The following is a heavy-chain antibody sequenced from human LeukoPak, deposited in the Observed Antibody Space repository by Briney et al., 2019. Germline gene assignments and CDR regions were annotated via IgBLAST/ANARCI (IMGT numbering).Heavy chain of an antibody. CDR2: ISRSGYTT. D-gene: IGHD3-9*01. J-gene: IGHJ4*02. CDR3: ARDPRRYDILTGYLDY. Sequence: GGSLRLSCAASGFTFDSYAMSWVRQAPGKGLEWVSLISRSGYTTYYGDSVKGRFTISRDNSKNTLYLQMNSLRAEDTAVYYCARDPRRYDILTGYLDYWGQGTLVTVSS. V-gene: IGHV3-23*01. CDR1: GFTFDSYA.